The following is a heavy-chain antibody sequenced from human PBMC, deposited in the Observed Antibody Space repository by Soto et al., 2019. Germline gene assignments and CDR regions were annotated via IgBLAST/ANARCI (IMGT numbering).Heavy chain of an antibody. J-gene: IGHJ6*02. CDR2: ISGSGGST. Sequence: PGGSLRLSCAASEFTFSSYAMSWVRQAPGKGLEWVSGISGSGGSTYYADSVKGRFTISRDNSKNMLYLQMNSLRAEDTAVYYCANSSQGALSSHGMHFWCPGPMVTVFS. CDR1: EFTFSSYA. CDR3: ANSSQGALSSHGMHF. V-gene: IGHV3-23*01.